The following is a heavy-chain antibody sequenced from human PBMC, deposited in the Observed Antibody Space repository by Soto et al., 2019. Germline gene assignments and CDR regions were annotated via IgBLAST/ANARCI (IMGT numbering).Heavy chain of an antibody. D-gene: IGHD3-3*01. CDR1: GFTLSSYA. CDR2: ISGSGGST. Sequence: GGSLRLSCAASGFTLSSYAMSWVRQAPGKGLEWVSAISGSGGSTYYADSVKGQFTISRDNSKNTLYLQMNSLRAEDTAVYYCARRHGVKISGYYYYMDVWGKGTTVTVSS. J-gene: IGHJ6*03. CDR3: ARRHGVKISGYYYYMDV. V-gene: IGHV3-23*01.